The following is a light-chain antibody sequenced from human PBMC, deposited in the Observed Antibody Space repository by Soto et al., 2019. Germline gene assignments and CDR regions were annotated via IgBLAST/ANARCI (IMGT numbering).Light chain of an antibody. CDR2: DVS. Sequence: QSVLTQPASVSGSPGQSITISCTGTSSDVGGYNYVSWYQQNPDKAPKLLIYDVSNRPSGVYNRFSGSKSGNTASLTSSGLQAEDEADYYCSSYTSSNTVVFGGGTKVTVL. CDR3: SSYTSSNTVV. J-gene: IGLJ2*01. CDR1: SSDVGGYNY. V-gene: IGLV2-14*01.